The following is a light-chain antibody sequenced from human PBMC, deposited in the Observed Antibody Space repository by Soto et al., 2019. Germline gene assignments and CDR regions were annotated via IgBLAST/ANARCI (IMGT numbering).Light chain of an antibody. Sequence: QSALTQPASVSGSPGQSITISCTGTSSDVGGYDYVSWYQQHPGKAPKVIIYEVSNRPSGVSNRFSGSKSDNTASLSISGLQAEDEADYYCSSFTSSSTGVFGGGTKLTVL. CDR3: SSFTSSSTGV. J-gene: IGLJ3*02. CDR2: EVS. V-gene: IGLV2-14*01. CDR1: SSDVGGYDY.